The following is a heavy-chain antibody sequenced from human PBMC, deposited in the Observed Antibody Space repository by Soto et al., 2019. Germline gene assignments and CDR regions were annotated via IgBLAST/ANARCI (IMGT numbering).Heavy chain of an antibody. CDR2: IWYDGSNK. D-gene: IGHD3-10*01. J-gene: IGHJ3*02. CDR3: ARGLLYYGSGSYYVDAFDI. V-gene: IGHV3-33*01. Sequence: GGSLRLSCAASGFTFSSYGMHWVRQAPGKGLEWVAVIWYDGSNKYYADSVEGRFTISRDNSKNTLYLQMNSLRAEDTAVYYCARGLLYYGSGSYYVDAFDIWGQGTMVTVSS. CDR1: GFTFSSYG.